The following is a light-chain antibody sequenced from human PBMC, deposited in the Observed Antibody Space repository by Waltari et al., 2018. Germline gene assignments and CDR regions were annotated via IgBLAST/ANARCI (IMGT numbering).Light chain of an antibody. CDR2: NNN. CDR3: SAWDDSLNAWV. V-gene: IGLV1-44*01. CDR1: SSNIGSNY. J-gene: IGLJ3*02. Sequence: QSVLTQAPSASGTPGQRVTIPCLGISSNIGSNYVNWYQQLPGTAPKLLIYNNNQRPSGVPDRFSGSKSGTSASLAISGLQSADEADYYCSAWDDSLNAWVFGGGARLTVL.